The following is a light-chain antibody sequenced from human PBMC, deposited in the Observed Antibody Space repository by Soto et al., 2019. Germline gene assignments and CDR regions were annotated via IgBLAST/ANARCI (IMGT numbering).Light chain of an antibody. Sequence: EIVMTQSPATLSVSPGERATLSCRASQSVSSNLAWYQQKPGQAPRLLIYGASTRATGVPARFSGSGSGTDFTLTISSLEPEDFAVYYCQQRSNWPPLTFGGGTKVHIK. CDR3: QQRSNWPPLT. J-gene: IGKJ4*01. CDR2: GAS. V-gene: IGKV3-11*01. CDR1: QSVSSN.